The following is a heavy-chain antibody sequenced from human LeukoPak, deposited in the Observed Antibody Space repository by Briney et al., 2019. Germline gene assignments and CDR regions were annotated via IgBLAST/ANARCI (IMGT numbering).Heavy chain of an antibody. Sequence: ASVKVSCKASGGTFSSYAISWVRQAPGQGLEWMGWINPNSGGSNYAQKFQGRVTMTRDTSISTAYMELSRLRSDDTAVYYCAKLEFHHGHCSSTSCSEYWGQGTLVTVSS. D-gene: IGHD2-2*01. CDR1: GGTFSSYA. CDR3: AKLEFHHGHCSSTSCSEY. J-gene: IGHJ4*02. V-gene: IGHV1-2*02. CDR2: INPNSGGS.